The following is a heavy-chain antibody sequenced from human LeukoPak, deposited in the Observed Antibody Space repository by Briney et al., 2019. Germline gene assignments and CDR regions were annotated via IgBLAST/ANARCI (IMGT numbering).Heavy chain of an antibody. Sequence: GESLKISCKGSGYSFTSYWIGWVRQMPGKGLEWMGIIYPGDSDTRYSPSFQGQVTISADKSISNAYLQWSSLKASDTAMYYCARRYYYDSSGYYWALDYWGQGTLVTVSS. J-gene: IGHJ4*02. V-gene: IGHV5-51*01. D-gene: IGHD3-22*01. CDR3: ARRYYYDSSGYYWALDY. CDR2: IYPGDSDT. CDR1: GYSFTSYW.